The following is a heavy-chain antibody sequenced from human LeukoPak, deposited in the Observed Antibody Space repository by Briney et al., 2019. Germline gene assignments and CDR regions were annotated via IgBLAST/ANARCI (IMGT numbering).Heavy chain of an antibody. V-gene: IGHV3-30*18. CDR2: ISYDGSNK. CDR3: AKDRPPASIAAEYLFDY. CDR1: GFTFSSYG. D-gene: IGHD6-13*01. J-gene: IGHJ4*02. Sequence: GGSLRLSCAASGFTFSSYGMHWVRQAPGKGLEWVAVISYDGSNKYYADSVKGRFTISRDNSKNTLYLQMNSLRAEDTAVYYCAKDRPPASIAAEYLFDYWGQGTLVTVSS.